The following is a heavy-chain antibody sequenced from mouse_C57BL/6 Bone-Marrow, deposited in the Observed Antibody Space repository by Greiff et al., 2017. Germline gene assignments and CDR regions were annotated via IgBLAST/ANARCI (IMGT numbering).Heavy chain of an antibody. D-gene: IGHD3-2*02. CDR1: GFTFSSYG. CDR3: ARRAAQATSWFAY. J-gene: IGHJ3*01. CDR2: ISSGGSYT. V-gene: IGHV5-6*01. Sequence: EVQRVESGGDLVKPGGSLKLSCAASGFTFSSYGMSWVRQTPDKRLEWVATISSGGSYTYYPDSVKGRFTISRDNAKNTLYLQMSSLKSEDTAMYYCARRAAQATSWFAYWGQGTLVTVSA.